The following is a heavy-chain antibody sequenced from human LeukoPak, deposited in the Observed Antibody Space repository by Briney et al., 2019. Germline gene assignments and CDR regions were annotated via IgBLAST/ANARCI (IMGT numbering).Heavy chain of an antibody. CDR1: GFTFSDFD. CDR3: TTYRSGHY. Sequence: GGSLRLSCAASGFTFSDFDIHRVRQASGKGLEWVGRITTKTYNYATAYAASVKGRFTISRDDSENTAFLQMNSLKIEDTAVYYCTTYRSGHYWGQGTLVTVSS. V-gene: IGHV3-73*01. D-gene: IGHD6-19*01. J-gene: IGHJ4*02. CDR2: ITTKTYNYAT.